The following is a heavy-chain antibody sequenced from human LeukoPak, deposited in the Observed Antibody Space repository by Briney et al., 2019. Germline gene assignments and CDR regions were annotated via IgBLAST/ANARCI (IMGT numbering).Heavy chain of an antibody. Sequence: ASVKVSCKVSGYTLTELSMHWVRQAPGKGLEWMGGFDPEDGETIYAQKFQGRVTMTEDTSTDTAYMELSSLRSEDTDVYYCATDRGYSGYDSFDYWGQGTLVTVSS. J-gene: IGHJ4*02. CDR1: GYTLTELS. CDR2: FDPEDGET. CDR3: ATDRGYSGYDSFDY. D-gene: IGHD5-12*01. V-gene: IGHV1-24*01.